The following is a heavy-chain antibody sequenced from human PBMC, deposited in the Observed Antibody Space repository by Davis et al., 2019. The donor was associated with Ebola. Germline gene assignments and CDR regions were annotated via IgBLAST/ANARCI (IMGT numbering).Heavy chain of an antibody. CDR2: ISQSGST. Sequence: SETLSLTCAVSGDSISSSNWWRWVRQPPGKGLEWIGEISQSGSTNYNPSLKSRVTISVDTSKNQFSLKLSPVTAADTAVYYCARVIGGWWSPRFDYWGQGTLVTVSS. D-gene: IGHD6-19*01. V-gene: IGHV4-4*02. CDR3: ARVIGGWWSPRFDY. CDR1: GDSISSSNW. J-gene: IGHJ4*02.